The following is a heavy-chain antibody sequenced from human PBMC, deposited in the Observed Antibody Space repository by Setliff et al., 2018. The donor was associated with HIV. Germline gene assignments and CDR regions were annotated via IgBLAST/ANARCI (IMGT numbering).Heavy chain of an antibody. CDR3: AKTQTVITVYGPFDS. CDR1: GFTFSDYY. J-gene: IGHJ4*02. V-gene: IGHV3-11*01. D-gene: IGHD4-4*01. Sequence: GSLRLSCAASGFTFSDYYMSWIRQAPGKGLEWVSFISNSGDITYYRESVKGRFTVSRDNSNNTVYLQMNSLRAEDTAMYYCAKTQTVITVYGPFDSWGQGTPVTVS. CDR2: ISNSGDIT.